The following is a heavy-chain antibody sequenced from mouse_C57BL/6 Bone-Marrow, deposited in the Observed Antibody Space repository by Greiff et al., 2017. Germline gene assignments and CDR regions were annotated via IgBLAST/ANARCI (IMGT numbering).Heavy chain of an antibody. CDR3: VRNDY. CDR2: INPNNGGT. V-gene: IGHV1-26*01. J-gene: IGHJ2*01. CDR1: GYTFTDYY. Sequence: EVQLQHQSGPELVKPGASVKISCKASGYTFTDYYMNWVKQSHGKSLEWIGDINPNNGGTSYNQKFKGKATLTVDKSSSTAYMELRSLTSEDSAVYYCVRNDYWGQGTTLTVSS.